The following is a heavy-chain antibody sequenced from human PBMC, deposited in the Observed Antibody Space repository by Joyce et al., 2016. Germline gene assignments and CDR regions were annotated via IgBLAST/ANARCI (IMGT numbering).Heavy chain of an antibody. CDR2: FYSGHTT. CDR3: ARLFGFNYYFDY. CDR1: GLTVRSNY. J-gene: IGHJ4*02. V-gene: IGHV3-53*01. Sequence: EVQLVESGGGLIQPGGSLRLSCAASGLTVRSNYMNWVRQAPGKGLGWVSLFYSGHTTYYADSGRGRFTISIDESKNTLYLQMTDLRADDTAVYYCARLFGFNYYFDYWGQGTLVTVSS. D-gene: IGHD3-3*01.